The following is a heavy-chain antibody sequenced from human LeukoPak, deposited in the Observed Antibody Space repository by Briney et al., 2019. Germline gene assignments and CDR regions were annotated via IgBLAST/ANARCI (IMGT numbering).Heavy chain of an antibody. CDR1: GFTFSNAW. J-gene: IGHJ4*02. Sequence: GGSLRLSCAVSGFTFSNAWMSWVRQAPGKGLEWVSTISGGGDATYYADSVKGRFTISRDNSKNTLYLQMNSLRVEDTAVYYCARDSSMLRGPLVIYYFDFWGQGTLVTVSS. CDR3: ARDSSMLRGPLVIYYFDF. CDR2: ISGGGDAT. V-gene: IGHV3-23*01. D-gene: IGHD3-10*01.